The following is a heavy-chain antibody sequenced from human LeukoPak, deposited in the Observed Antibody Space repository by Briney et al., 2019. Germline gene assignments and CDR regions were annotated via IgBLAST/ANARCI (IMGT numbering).Heavy chain of an antibody. CDR3: ARGRISAAAVYF. D-gene: IGHD6-13*01. V-gene: IGHV1-3*01. CDR1: GYTFTSHI. Sequence: APVKVSCKASGYTFTSHIIHWVRQAPGQGLEWMGWINAGNGDTKYSQKFRGRVTITRDTSASAASMELSGLRSEDSAIYYCARGRISAAAVYFWGQGTQVTVSS. J-gene: IGHJ4*02. CDR2: INAGNGDT.